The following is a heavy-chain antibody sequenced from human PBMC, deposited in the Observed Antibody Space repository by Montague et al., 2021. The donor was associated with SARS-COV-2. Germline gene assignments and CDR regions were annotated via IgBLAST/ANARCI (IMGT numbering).Heavy chain of an antibody. J-gene: IGHJ4*02. CDR1: SSSFRPPASS. Sequence: SEILSLPSSLSSSSFRPPASSWGWVRRPPGKGLEWLGTTVQGGNSFSNPSLKSRHSIFVHASMNEVSLSLASVTAADTTIYYCVRGPLTRGRFDKWGQGALVTVSS. CDR3: VRGPLTRGRFDK. V-gene: IGHV4-39*01. CDR2: TVQGGNS.